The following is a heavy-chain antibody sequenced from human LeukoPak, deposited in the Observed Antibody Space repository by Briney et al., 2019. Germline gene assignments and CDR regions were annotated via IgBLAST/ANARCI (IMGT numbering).Heavy chain of an antibody. CDR1: GYSISSGYY. D-gene: IGHD6-19*01. Sequence: SETLSLTCTVSGYSISSGYYWGWIRQPPGKGLEWIGSIYHSGSTYYNPSLKSRVTISVDTSKNQFSLKLSSVTAADTVVYYCARDLGAVASIDYWGQGTLVTVSS. J-gene: IGHJ4*02. V-gene: IGHV4-38-2*02. CDR2: IYHSGST. CDR3: ARDLGAVASIDY.